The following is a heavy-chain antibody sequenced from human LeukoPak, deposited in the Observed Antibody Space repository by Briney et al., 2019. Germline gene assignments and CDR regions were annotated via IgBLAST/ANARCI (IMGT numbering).Heavy chain of an antibody. D-gene: IGHD6-13*01. CDR2: IYYSGST. CDR3: ARQVTAAAGTNWFDP. Sequence: SETLSLTCTVSGGSISSSSYYWGWIRQPPGKGLEWIGSIYYSGSTHYNPSLKSRVTMSVDTSKNQFSLKLSSMTAADTAIYYCARQVTAAAGTNWFDPWGQGTLVTVSS. V-gene: IGHV4-39*01. CDR1: GGSISSSSYY. J-gene: IGHJ5*02.